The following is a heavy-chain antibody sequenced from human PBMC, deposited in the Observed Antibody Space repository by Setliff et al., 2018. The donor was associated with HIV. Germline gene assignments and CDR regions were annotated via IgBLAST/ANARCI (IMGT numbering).Heavy chain of an antibody. J-gene: IGHJ4*02. D-gene: IGHD4-17*01. V-gene: IGHV4-59*11. CDR2: IYYSGVT. Sequence: SETLSLTCSVSGGSIGSHYWSWIRQPPGKGLEWLGYIYYSGVTHYNPSLKSRVTISVDTSKNQFSLRLTSLTAADTAVYYCTRDVVIGGDYISDYWGEGRLVTVSS. CDR1: GGSIGSHY. CDR3: TRDVVIGGDYISDY.